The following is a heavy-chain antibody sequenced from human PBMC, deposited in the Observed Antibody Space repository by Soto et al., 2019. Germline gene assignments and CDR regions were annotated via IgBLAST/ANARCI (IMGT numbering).Heavy chain of an antibody. CDR2: IYDDGTI. D-gene: IGHD1-26*01. V-gene: IGHV3-53*01. J-gene: IGHJ1*01. Sequence: GGSLRLSCAASGFTVSGNDMSWVRQAPGKGLEWVSVIYDDGTIFDADSVKGRFTISRDNSKSTLYLQMNSLRAEDTAVYYCAISNSGNYNLYFQHWGQGTLVTVSS. CDR3: AISNSGNYNLYFQH. CDR1: GFTVSGND.